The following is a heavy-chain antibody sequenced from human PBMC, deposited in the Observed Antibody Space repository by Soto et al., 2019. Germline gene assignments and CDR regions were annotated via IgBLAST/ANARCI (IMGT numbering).Heavy chain of an antibody. CDR1: LFIVSDNY. J-gene: IGHJ4*01. V-gene: IGHV3-66*01. Sequence: EVRLVQSGGGLVQPGGSLRLSCAASLFIVSDNYMSWVRQAPGKGLEWVSLIYSGGGTDYAESVKGRFTISRDNSKNTLYLQMNSVKAEDTGIYYCATRMTTAPYWGHGTLVTVSS. D-gene: IGHD4-17*01. CDR2: IYSGGGT. CDR3: ATRMTTAPY.